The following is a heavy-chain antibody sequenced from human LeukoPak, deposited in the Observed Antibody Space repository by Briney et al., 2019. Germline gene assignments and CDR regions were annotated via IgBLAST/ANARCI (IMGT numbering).Heavy chain of an antibody. CDR3: AKLANWGPFDAFDI. J-gene: IGHJ3*02. V-gene: IGHV3-23*01. CDR1: RFTFSNYA. Sequence: GGSLRLSCAASRFTFSNYAMSWVRQAPGKGLEWVSGISGSGVTYFADSVKGRFTISRDNSKNTLYLQMNSLRADDTAVYYCAKLANWGPFDAFDIWGQGTMVTVFS. CDR2: ISGSGVT. D-gene: IGHD7-27*01.